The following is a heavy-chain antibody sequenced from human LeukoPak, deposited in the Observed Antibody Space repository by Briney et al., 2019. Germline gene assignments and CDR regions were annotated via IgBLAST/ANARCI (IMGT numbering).Heavy chain of an antibody. CDR1: GGSISQYF. CDR3: ARSRCGNYYCGMDV. J-gene: IGHJ6*02. D-gene: IGHD3-22*01. Sequence: PSGTLSLTCTVSGGSISQYFWSWIRQPPGKGLERIGFIYFSGIIHFTPPLKSRVTISVDTSKNQFSLKLSPVTAADTAVYNCARSRCGNYYCGMDVWGQGTTVT. CDR2: IYFSGII. V-gene: IGHV4-59*01.